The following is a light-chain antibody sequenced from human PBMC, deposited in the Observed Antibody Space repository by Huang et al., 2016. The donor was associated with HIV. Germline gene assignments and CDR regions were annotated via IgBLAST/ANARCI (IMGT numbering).Light chain of an antibody. CDR1: HSFSSAY. V-gene: IGKV3-20*01. CDR3: QRYGSSPPYS. J-gene: IGKJ2*03. Sequence: EIVLTQSPGTLSMSPGESATISCRASHSFSSAYLAWYQQKPGQAPRLVIYGASTRATGIPDRFSGGGSGTDFTLTISRLEPEDFAVYYCQRYGSSPPYSFGQGTKLEIK. CDR2: GAS.